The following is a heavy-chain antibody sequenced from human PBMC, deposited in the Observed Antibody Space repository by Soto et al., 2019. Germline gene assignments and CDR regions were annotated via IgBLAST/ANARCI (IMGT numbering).Heavy chain of an antibody. Sequence: SETLSLTCTVSGGSISSSSYYWGWIRQPPGKGLEWIGSIYYSGSTYYNPSLKSRVTISVDTSKNQFSLKLSSVTAADTAVYYCARRYYGSGSYSPLGPFDYWGQGTLVTVSS. J-gene: IGHJ4*02. CDR2: IYYSGST. CDR3: ARRYYGSGSYSPLGPFDY. D-gene: IGHD3-10*01. V-gene: IGHV4-39*01. CDR1: GGSISSSSYY.